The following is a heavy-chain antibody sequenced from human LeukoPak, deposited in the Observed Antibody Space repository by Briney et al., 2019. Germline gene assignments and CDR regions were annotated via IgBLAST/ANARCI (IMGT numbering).Heavy chain of an antibody. CDR3: AMHYASGSYFAY. Sequence: PSETLSLTCTVSGGSLSTTSYYWGWIRQPPGKGLEWIGSAYYSGSTYYNPSLKSRVTISVDTSKNQFSLKLTAVTAADTALYYCAMHYASGSYFAYWGQGTLVTVSS. V-gene: IGHV4-39*01. CDR2: AYYSGST. CDR1: GGSLSTTSYY. D-gene: IGHD3-10*01. J-gene: IGHJ4*02.